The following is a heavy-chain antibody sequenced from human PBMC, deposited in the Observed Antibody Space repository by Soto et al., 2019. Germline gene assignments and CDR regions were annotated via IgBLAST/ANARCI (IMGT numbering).Heavy chain of an antibody. Sequence: GASVKVSCKASGFTFTSSAMQWVRQARGQRLEWIGWIVVGSGNTNYAQKFQERVTITRDMSTSTAYMELSSLRSEDTAVYYCAEAQLGNYGGDYYYYMDVWGKGTTVTVSS. V-gene: IGHV1-58*02. J-gene: IGHJ6*03. CDR1: GFTFTSSA. D-gene: IGHD4-17*01. CDR3: AEAQLGNYGGDYYYYMDV. CDR2: IVVGSGNT.